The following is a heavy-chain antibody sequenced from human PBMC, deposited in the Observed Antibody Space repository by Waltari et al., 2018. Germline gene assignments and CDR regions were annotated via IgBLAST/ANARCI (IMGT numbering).Heavy chain of an antibody. J-gene: IGHJ4*02. CDR3: ARALDRNGWYNDY. D-gene: IGHD6-19*01. Sequence: EVQLVESGGGVVQPGGSRRLPCVADGCTCCGDILDWCRLAPGKGLEGVGRSRNKVNSYTREYAASGKDRFIISRDESENSLLLQMGSLKPEDTAVYYCARALDRNGWYNDYWGQGTLVTVSS. V-gene: IGHV3-72*01. CDR2: SRNKVNSYTR. CDR1: GCTCCGDI.